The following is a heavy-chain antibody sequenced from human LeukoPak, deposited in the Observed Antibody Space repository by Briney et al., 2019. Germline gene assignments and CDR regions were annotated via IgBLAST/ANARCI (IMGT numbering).Heavy chain of an antibody. CDR1: GYTFTGYY. CDR2: INPNSGGT. V-gene: IGHV1-2*02. CDR3: ARAVILGYCSGGSCFIDY. J-gene: IGHJ4*02. D-gene: IGHD2-15*01. Sequence: GASVKVSCKASGYTFTGYYMHWVRQAPGQGLEWMGWINPNSGGTNYAQKFKGRVTMTRDTSISTAYMELSRLRSDDTAVYYCARAVILGYCSGGSCFIDYWGQGTLVTVSS.